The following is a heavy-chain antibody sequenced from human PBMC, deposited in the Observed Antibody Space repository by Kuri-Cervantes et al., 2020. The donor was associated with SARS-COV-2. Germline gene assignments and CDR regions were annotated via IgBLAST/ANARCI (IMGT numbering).Heavy chain of an antibody. CDR3: ARDIWGSH. CDR2: ISSSSSYI. D-gene: IGHD3-16*01. Sequence: ETLSLTCAASGFTFSSYSMNWVRQAPGKGLEWVSSISSSSSYIYYADSVKGRFTISRHNSKNTLYLQMNSLRAEDTAVYYCARDIWGSHWGQGTLVTVSS. J-gene: IGHJ4*02. V-gene: IGHV3-21*04. CDR1: GFTFSSYS.